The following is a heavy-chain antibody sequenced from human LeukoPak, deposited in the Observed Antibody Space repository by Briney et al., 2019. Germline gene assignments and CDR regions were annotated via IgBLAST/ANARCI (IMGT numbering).Heavy chain of an antibody. J-gene: IGHJ4*02. Sequence: SGPTLVKPTKTLTLTCTFSGFSLSTSGVGVGWVRQPPGKALERLALIYWDDDKRYSPSLKSRLTITKDTSKNQVVLTMTNMDPVDTATYYCARTLVDYVWGSYRYTGFDYWGQGTLVTVSS. CDR3: ARTLVDYVWGSYRYTGFDY. D-gene: IGHD3-16*02. V-gene: IGHV2-5*02. CDR1: GFSLSTSGVG. CDR2: IYWDDDK.